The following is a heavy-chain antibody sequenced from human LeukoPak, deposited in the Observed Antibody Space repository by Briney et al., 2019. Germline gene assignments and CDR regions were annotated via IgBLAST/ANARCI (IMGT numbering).Heavy chain of an antibody. CDR1: GGSFSGYY. CDR3: ARGQLEYFDRWCYYGSGSYYGKRYFDY. J-gene: IGHJ4*02. CDR2: INHSGST. V-gene: IGHV4-34*01. Sequence: PSETLSLTCAVYGGSFSGYYWSWIRQPPGKGLEWIGEINHSGSTNYNPSLKSRVTISVDTSKNQFSLKLSSVTAADTAVYYCARGQLEYFDRWCYYGSGSYYGKRYFDYWGQETLVTVSS. D-gene: IGHD3-10*01.